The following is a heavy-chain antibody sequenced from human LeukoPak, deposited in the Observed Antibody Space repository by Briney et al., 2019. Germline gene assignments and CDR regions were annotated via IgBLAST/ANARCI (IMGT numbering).Heavy chain of an antibody. Sequence: SETLSLTCAVSGGSISSGGYSWSWIRQPPGKGLEWIGYIYHSGSTYYNPSLKSRVTISVDRSKNQFSLKLSSVTAADTAVYYCARGDSVGGWFDYRGQGTLVTVSS. J-gene: IGHJ4*02. CDR1: GGSISSGGYS. D-gene: IGHD6-19*01. CDR2: IYHSGST. CDR3: ARGDSVGGWFDY. V-gene: IGHV4-30-2*01.